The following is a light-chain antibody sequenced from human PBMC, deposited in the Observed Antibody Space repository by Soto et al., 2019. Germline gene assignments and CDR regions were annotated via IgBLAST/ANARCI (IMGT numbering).Light chain of an antibody. J-gene: IGKJ2*01. V-gene: IGKV4-1*01. Sequence: DIVMTQSPDSLAVSLGERATINCKSSQSVLYTSNNKNYLAWYQQKPGQPPKLLIYWASTRESGVPDRFSGSGSGTDFALTISSLQAEDVALYYCQQYHTTPYTFGPGAKLEIK. CDR1: QSVLYTSNNKNY. CDR3: QQYHTTPYT. CDR2: WAS.